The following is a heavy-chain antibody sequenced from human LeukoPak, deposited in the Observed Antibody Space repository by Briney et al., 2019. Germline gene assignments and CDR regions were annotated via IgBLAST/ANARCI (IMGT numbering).Heavy chain of an antibody. CDR1: GFTFDDYA. Sequence: GGSLRLSCAASGFTFDDYAMHWVRQAPGKGLEWVSGISWNSDSIGYADSVKGRFTISRDNAKNSLYLQMNSLRAEDTALYYCAKDIQGLGHCRSTSCFDGFDIRGQGTMVTVSS. CDR3: AKDIQGLGHCRSTSCFDGFDI. V-gene: IGHV3-9*01. J-gene: IGHJ3*02. CDR2: ISWNSDSI. D-gene: IGHD2-2*01.